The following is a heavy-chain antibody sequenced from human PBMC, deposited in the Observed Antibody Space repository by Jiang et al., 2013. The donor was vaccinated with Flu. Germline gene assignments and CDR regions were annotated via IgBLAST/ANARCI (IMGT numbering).Heavy chain of an antibody. CDR1: GGSFSGFY. Sequence: LLKPSETLSLTCAAYGGSFSGFYWAWIRQPPGEGLEWIGEINHSGTTKFNPSLRARVSISVDTSKSQFSLKMSSVTAADTAMYYCARVRNHYSNYGHWGQGTLVTVSS. CDR3: ARVRNHYSNYGH. J-gene: IGHJ4*02. CDR2: INHSGTT. V-gene: IGHV4-34*01. D-gene: IGHD4-11*01.